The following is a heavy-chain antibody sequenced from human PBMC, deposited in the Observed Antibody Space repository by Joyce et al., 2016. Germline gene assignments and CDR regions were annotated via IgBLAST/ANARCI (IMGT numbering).Heavy chain of an antibody. J-gene: IGHJ4*02. CDR1: GLGLSYSW. CDR2: IKSKTDGGAT. D-gene: IGHD6-6*01. Sequence: EVRMVESGGDLVKPGGSLSLSCVASGLGLSYSWMSWVRQAPGKGLEWVGRIKSKTDGGATDYSAPVKGRFSISRDDSESRLYLQMNSLKTDDTGIYYCVKVKGGSAYHFDYWGQGTLVIVSS. CDR3: VKVKGGSAYHFDY. V-gene: IGHV3-15*01.